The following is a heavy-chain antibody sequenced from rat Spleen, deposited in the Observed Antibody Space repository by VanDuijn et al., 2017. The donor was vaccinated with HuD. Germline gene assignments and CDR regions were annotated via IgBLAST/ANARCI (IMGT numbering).Heavy chain of an antibody. D-gene: IGHD1-9*01. CDR1: GFTFSTYG. V-gene: IGHV5-25*01. Sequence: EVQLVESGGGLVQPGRSMKLSCVASGFTFSTYGMAWVRQAPKKGLEWVAYITNTGGSTYYPDSVKGRFTISRDNAKSTLYLQMDSLRSEDTATYYCARRHYGYTDYFDYWGQGVMVTVSS. J-gene: IGHJ2*01. CDR2: ITNTGGST. CDR3: ARRHYGYTDYFDY.